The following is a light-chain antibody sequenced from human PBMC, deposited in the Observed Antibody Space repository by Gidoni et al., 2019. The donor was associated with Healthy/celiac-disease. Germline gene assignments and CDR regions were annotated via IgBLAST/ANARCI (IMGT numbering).Light chain of an antibody. CDR1: QGISNY. CDR3: QKYNSAPPT. Sequence: DIQMTPSPSSLSASVGDRVTITSRASQGISNYLAWYQQKPGQVPKLLIYAASTVQSGVPSRFSGSGSGTDFTLTISSLQPEDVATYYCQKYNSAPPTFGQVTKVEIK. V-gene: IGKV1-27*01. CDR2: AAS. J-gene: IGKJ1*01.